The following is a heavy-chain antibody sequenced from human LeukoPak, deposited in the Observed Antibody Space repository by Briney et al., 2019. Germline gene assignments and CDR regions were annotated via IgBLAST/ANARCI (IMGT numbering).Heavy chain of an antibody. CDR1: GFTFSSYS. V-gene: IGHV3-21*01. D-gene: IGHD6-6*01. Sequence: GGSLRLSCAASGFTFSSYSMNWVRQAPGKGLEWVSSISSSSSYIYYADSVKDRFTISRDNAKNSLYLQMNSLRAGDTAVYYCARGRGSSWFDPWGQGTLVTVSS. CDR3: ARGRGSSWFDP. CDR2: ISSSSSYI. J-gene: IGHJ5*02.